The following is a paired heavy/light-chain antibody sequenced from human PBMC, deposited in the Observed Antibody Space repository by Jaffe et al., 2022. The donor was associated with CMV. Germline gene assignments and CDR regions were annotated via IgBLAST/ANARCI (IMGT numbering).Light chain of an antibody. CDR2: KVS. J-gene: IGKJ2*01. Sequence: DVVMTQSPLSLPVTLGQPASISCRSSQSLLHSDGNTYLNWFQQRPGQSPRRLIYKVSQRDSGVPDRFSGSGSGTDFTLKISRVEAEDVGVYYCMQGTLWPLYTFGQGTKLEIK. V-gene: IGKV2-30*02. CDR3: MQGTLWPLYT. CDR1: QSLLHSDGNTY.
Heavy chain of an antibody. Sequence: QLQPQESGPGLVQPSETLSLTCTVSGGSISGTPHYWGWIRQPPGKGLEWIGTIFYTGTTHYNPSLKSRVTLSVDTSKNQFSLKLNSVTAADTAVYYCARLDYGDAMDYWGQGTLVTVSS. CDR3: ARLDYGDAMDY. J-gene: IGHJ4*02. CDR1: GGSISGTPHY. CDR2: IFYTGTT. V-gene: IGHV4-39*01. D-gene: IGHD4-17*01.